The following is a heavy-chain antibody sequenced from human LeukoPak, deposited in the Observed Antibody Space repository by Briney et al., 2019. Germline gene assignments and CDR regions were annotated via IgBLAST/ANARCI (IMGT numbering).Heavy chain of an antibody. Sequence: ASVKVSCKASGYTFTTYYIHWVRQALGQGLEWMGIINPSGGATSYAQKFQGRLTMTRDTSTSTVYMELSSLRSEDTAVYYCARAFTVTSPINYWGQGTLVTVSS. J-gene: IGHJ4*02. D-gene: IGHD4-17*01. CDR1: GYTFTTYY. CDR2: INPSGGAT. CDR3: ARAFTVTSPINY. V-gene: IGHV1-46*01.